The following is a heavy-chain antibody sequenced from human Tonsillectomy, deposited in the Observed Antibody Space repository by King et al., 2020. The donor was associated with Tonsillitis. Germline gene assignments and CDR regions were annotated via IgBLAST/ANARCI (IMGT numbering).Heavy chain of an antibody. CDR3: VREMLTGSCADY. Sequence: VQLVESGGGLVQPGGPLRLSCAASGFTFRSYALSWVRQSPGKGLQWGSAISGRGYKTYYIDSVKGRFTISRDNSKNTVSLQMNSLRAEDTGVYYCVREMLTGSCADYWGQGTLVTVSS. CDR2: ISGRGYKT. J-gene: IGHJ4*02. V-gene: IGHV3-23*04. D-gene: IGHD2-15*01. CDR1: GFTFRSYA.